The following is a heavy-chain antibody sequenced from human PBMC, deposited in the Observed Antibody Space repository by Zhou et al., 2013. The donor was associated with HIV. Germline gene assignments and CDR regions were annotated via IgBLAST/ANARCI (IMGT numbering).Heavy chain of an antibody. CDR2: LNPNTGAT. CDR1: GYTFTGYY. CDR3: ARGGAQLWYNYYYGMDV. D-gene: IGHD5-18*01. J-gene: IGHJ6*02. V-gene: IGHV1-2*02. Sequence: QVQLEQSGPEMKKPGASLKVSCKASGYTFTGYYVHWVRQAPGKGLEWMGRLNPNTGATDFAQKFQGRVTMTRDTSINTAYMEVNSLRSDDTAMYFCARGGAQLWYNYYYGMDVWGQGTTVTVSS.